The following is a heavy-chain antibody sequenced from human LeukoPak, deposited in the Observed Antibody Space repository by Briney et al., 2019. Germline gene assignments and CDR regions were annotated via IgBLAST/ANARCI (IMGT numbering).Heavy chain of an antibody. D-gene: IGHD3-22*01. V-gene: IGHV3-30*18. J-gene: IGHJ4*02. Sequence: GGSLRLSCAASGFTFSSYGMHWVRQAPGKGLERVAVISYDGSNKYYADSVKGRFTISRDNSKNTLYLQMNSLRAEDTAVYYCAKGGKYYYDSSGYHTIDYWGQGTLVTVSS. CDR1: GFTFSSYG. CDR3: AKGGKYYYDSSGYHTIDY. CDR2: ISYDGSNK.